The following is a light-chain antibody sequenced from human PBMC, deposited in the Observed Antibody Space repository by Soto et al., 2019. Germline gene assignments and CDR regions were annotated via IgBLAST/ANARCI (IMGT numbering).Light chain of an antibody. CDR1: QSVSNN. V-gene: IGKV3-15*01. CDR3: QHYNNWPS. CDR2: GAS. J-gene: IGKJ1*01. Sequence: EIVITQSPATLSVSPGDRATLSCRASQSVSNNLAWYQQKPGQAPRLLIYGASTRATGIPARFSGSGSGTEFTLSISSLQSEDFAVYYCQHYNNWPSFGQGTKVEIK.